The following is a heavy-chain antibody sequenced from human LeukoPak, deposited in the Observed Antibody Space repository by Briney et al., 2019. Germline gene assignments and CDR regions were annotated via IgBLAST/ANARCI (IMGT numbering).Heavy chain of an antibody. V-gene: IGHV3-48*04. J-gene: IGHJ5*02. CDR3: ARRDQDGWFDP. Sequence: GGSLRLSCAASGFTFSSYSMNWVRQAPGKGLEWISYISSSSSTIYYADSVKGRFTISRDNAKNSLCLQMNSLRAEDTAVYYCARRDQDGWFDPWGQGTLVTVSS. D-gene: IGHD2-2*01. CDR1: GFTFSSYS. CDR2: ISSSSSTI.